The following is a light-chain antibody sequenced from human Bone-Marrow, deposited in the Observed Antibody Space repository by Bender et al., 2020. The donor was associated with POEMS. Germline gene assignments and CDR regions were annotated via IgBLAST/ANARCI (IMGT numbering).Light chain of an antibody. CDR2: DVN. J-gene: IGLJ2*01. CDR3: CSFAGGSIV. V-gene: IGLV2-11*01. Sequence: QSALTQPRSVSGSPGQSVTISCTGTSSDVGGYNYVSWYQHHPGKAPKIMIYDVNKRPSGVPDRFSGSKSGSTASLTISGLQAEDEADYYCCSFAGGSIVFGGGTRLTVL. CDR1: SSDVGGYNY.